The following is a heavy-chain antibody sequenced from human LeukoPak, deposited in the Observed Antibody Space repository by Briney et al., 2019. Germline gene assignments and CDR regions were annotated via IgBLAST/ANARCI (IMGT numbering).Heavy chain of an antibody. CDR3: ARDWGATVTTRGYTDY. J-gene: IGHJ4*02. V-gene: IGHV3-30-3*01. D-gene: IGHD4-17*01. CDR1: GFTFSSYA. Sequence: GGSLRLSCAASGFTFSSYAMHWVRQAPGKGLEWVAVISYDGSNKYYADSVKGRFTISRDNSKNTLYLQMNSLRTEDTTVYYCARDWGATVTTRGYTDYWGQGTLVTVS. CDR2: ISYDGSNK.